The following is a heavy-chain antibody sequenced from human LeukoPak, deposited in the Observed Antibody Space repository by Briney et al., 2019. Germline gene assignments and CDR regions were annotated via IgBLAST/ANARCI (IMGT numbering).Heavy chain of an antibody. J-gene: IGHJ4*02. CDR2: INHSGST. CDR1: GFTFSSYE. D-gene: IGHD3-10*01. V-gene: IGHV4-34*01. CDR3: ARGRGVKTLRITPFDY. Sequence: LRLSCAASGFTFSSYEMNWIRQPPGKGLEWIGEINHSGSTNYNPSLKSRVTISVDTSKNQFSLKLNSVTVADMAVYYCARGRGVKTLRITPFDYWGQGTLVTVSS.